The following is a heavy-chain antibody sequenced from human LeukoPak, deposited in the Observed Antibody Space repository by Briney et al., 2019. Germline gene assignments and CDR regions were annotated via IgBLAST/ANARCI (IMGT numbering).Heavy chain of an antibody. Sequence: PGRSLTLSCAASGFTFSSSAMHWVRQAPGKGLEWVSGISWNSGSIGYADSVKGRFTISRDNAKNPLYLQMNSLRAEDTALYYCAKDIGCSSTSCRYYYYYYGMDVWGQGTTVTVSS. CDR1: GFTFSSSA. D-gene: IGHD2-2*01. CDR2: ISWNSGSI. CDR3: AKDIGCSSTSCRYYYYYYGMDV. J-gene: IGHJ6*02. V-gene: IGHV3-9*01.